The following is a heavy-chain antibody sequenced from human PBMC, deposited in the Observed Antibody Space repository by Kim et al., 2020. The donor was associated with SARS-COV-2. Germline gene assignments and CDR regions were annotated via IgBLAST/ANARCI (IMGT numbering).Heavy chain of an antibody. D-gene: IGHD3-22*01. CDR1: GGSISSSSYY. Sequence: SETLSLTCTVSGGSISSSSYYWGWIRQPPGKGLEWIGSIYYSGSTYYNPSLKSRVTISVDTSKNQFSLKLSSVTAADTAVYYCARRLALLNYYDSSGYGAFDIWGQGTMVTVSS. CDR2: IYYSGST. V-gene: IGHV4-39*01. CDR3: ARRLALLNYYDSSGYGAFDI. J-gene: IGHJ3*02.